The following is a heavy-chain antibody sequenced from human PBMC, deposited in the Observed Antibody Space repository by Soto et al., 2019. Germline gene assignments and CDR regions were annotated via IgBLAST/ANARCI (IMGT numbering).Heavy chain of an antibody. V-gene: IGHV3-30*03. CDR2: LSNNGSNK. CDR1: GFTFSNYG. D-gene: IGHD1-26*01. J-gene: IGHJ4*02. CDR3: ATDGAYTWTYHLDY. Sequence: QVQLVESGGGVVQPGMSLSLSCAASGFTFSNYGMHWVRQAPGKGLEWVTHLSNNGSNKFYADSVKGRFIISRDNSKNTLYLQMTSLIPEDTAVYYCATDGAYTWTYHLDYWGQGTLVTVSS.